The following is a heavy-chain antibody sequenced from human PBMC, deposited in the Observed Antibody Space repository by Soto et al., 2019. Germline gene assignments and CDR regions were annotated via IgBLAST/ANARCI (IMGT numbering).Heavy chain of an antibody. Sequence: QVQLQQWGAGLLEPSETLSLTCAVYGGSFSGYYWSWIRQPPGRGLEWVGEINHSASTNYNPSLKSRVTISVDTSKNQFSLRLSSVTAADTAVYYCARAGVSAAPYYYMDVWGKGTTVTVSS. J-gene: IGHJ6*03. CDR1: GGSFSGYY. CDR3: ARAGVSAAPYYYMDV. D-gene: IGHD2-2*01. CDR2: INHSAST. V-gene: IGHV4-34*01.